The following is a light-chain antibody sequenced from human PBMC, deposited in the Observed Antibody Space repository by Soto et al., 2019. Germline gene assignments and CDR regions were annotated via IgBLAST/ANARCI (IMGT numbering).Light chain of an antibody. CDR2: GAS. J-gene: IGKJ2*01. CDR1: QTISDN. V-gene: IGKV3-15*01. CDR3: QQSNNWPYT. Sequence: EVAMTQSPATLSVSPGERATLSCRASQTISDNLAWYQQKAGQAPRLLIYGASTRATGIPARFSGSGSGTDFTLTISSLQSEDFAVYYCQQSNNWPYTFGQGTKLDIK.